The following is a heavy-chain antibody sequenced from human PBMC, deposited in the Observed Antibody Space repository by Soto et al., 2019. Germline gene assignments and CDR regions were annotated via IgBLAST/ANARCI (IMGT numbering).Heavy chain of an antibody. CDR1: GYTFIEYF. J-gene: IGHJ6*02. D-gene: IGHD7-27*01. CDR2: INPNSGET. V-gene: IGHV1-2*02. CDR3: ARDRPFLRGGLAWGMDV. Sequence: QVILVQSGAEVKKPGASVKVSCKASGYTFIEYFIHWLRQAPGQGLEWMGWINPNSGETKFAQTFQGRVTMTRDTSTSTAYLELNRLQSDDTAMYYCARDRPFLRGGLAWGMDVWGQGTTVTVSS.